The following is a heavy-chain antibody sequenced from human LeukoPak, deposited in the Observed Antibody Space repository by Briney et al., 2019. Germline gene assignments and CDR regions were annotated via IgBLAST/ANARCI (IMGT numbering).Heavy chain of an antibody. CDR3: ARAESQDSSGYYFSRTPSVYFDY. Sequence: NTSETLSLTCTVSGGSISSYYWSWIRQPPGKGLEWIGYIYYSGSTNYNPSLKSRVTISVDTSKNQFSLKLSSVTAADTAVYYCARAESQDSSGYYFSRTPSVYFDYWGQGTLVTVSS. J-gene: IGHJ4*02. CDR2: IYYSGST. CDR1: GGSISSYY. D-gene: IGHD3-22*01. V-gene: IGHV4-59*01.